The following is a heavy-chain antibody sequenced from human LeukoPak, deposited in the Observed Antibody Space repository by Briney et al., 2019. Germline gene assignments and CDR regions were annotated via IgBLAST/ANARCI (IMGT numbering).Heavy chain of an antibody. CDR1: GYTFTSYY. V-gene: IGHV1-46*01. Sequence: ASVKVSCKASGYTFTSYYMHWVRQAPGQGLEWMGIINPSGGSTSYAQKFQGRVTMTRDTSTSTVYMELSSLRSEDTAVYFCARSNYGGKRWFDPWGQGTLVTVSS. J-gene: IGHJ5*02. D-gene: IGHD4-23*01. CDR3: ARSNYGGKRWFDP. CDR2: INPSGGST.